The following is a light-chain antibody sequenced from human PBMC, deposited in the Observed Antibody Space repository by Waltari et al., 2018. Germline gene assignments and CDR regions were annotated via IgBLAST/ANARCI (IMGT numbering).Light chain of an antibody. Sequence: QSDLTQPASVSGSPGQSITISCTGTSSDVGGYNYVSWYQQHPGKAPKLMIYDVHIRPSGVSDRFSGSKSGNTASLTISGLQSEDEADYYCTSYTRSSTYVFGTGTKVTVL. CDR1: SSDVGGYNY. CDR3: TSYTRSSTYV. V-gene: IGLV2-14*03. J-gene: IGLJ1*01. CDR2: DVH.